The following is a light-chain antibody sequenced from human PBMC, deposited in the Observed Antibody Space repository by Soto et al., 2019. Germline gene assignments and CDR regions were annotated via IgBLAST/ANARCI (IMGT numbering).Light chain of an antibody. Sequence: DIQMTQSPSSLSASVGDRVTITCRTSQTVSNNLNWYQRKPGKAPSLLIYASSTLQSGVPSRFIGSGSETEFTLTISSLQPEDFATYYCQQENMTPFTFGPGTKVDI. CDR3: QQENMTPFT. CDR2: ASS. V-gene: IGKV1-39*01. CDR1: QTVSNN. J-gene: IGKJ3*01.